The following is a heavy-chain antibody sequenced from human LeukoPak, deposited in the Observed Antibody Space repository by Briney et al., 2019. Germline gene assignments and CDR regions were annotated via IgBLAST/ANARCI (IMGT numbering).Heavy chain of an antibody. Sequence: QTGGSLRLSCAASGFTFSDYYMSWIRQAPGKGLEWVSAISGSGGSTYYADSVKGRFTISRDNSKNTLYLQMNSLRAEDTAVYYCAKPPSGYYYMYYFDYWGQGTLVTVPS. V-gene: IGHV3-23*01. CDR2: ISGSGGST. D-gene: IGHD3-22*01. CDR1: GFTFSDYY. CDR3: AKPPSGYYYMYYFDY. J-gene: IGHJ4*02.